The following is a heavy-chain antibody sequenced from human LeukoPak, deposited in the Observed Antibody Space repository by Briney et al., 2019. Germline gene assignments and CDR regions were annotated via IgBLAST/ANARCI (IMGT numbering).Heavy chain of an antibody. CDR1: GYTFTSYA. V-gene: IGHV1-2*02. J-gene: IGHJ4*02. CDR2: INPNSGGT. CDR3: ARLILYDILTDYYMERGDY. Sequence: GASVKVSCKASGYTFTSYAMHWVRQAPGQGLEWMGWINPNSGGTNYAQKFQGRVTMTRDTSISTAYMELSRLRSDDTAVYYCARLILYDILTDYYMERGDYWGQGTLVTVSS. D-gene: IGHD3-9*01.